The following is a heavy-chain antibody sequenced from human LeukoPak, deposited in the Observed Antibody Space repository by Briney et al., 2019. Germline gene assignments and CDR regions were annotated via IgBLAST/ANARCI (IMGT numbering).Heavy chain of an antibody. Sequence: PGGSLRLSCAASGFTFSSYSMNWVRQAPGKGLEWVSSISGSSSYIYYADSVKGRFTISRDNAKNSLYLQMNSLRAEDTAVYYCARDLVVWYSSSDWFDPWGQGTLVTVSS. CDR3: ARDLVVWYSSSDWFDP. CDR1: GFTFSSYS. CDR2: ISGSSSYI. V-gene: IGHV3-21*01. D-gene: IGHD6-6*01. J-gene: IGHJ5*02.